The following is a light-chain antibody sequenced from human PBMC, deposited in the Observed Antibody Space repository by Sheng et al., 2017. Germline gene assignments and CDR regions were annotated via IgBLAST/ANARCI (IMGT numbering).Light chain of an antibody. J-gene: IGKJ1*01. CDR1: QNINDY. CDR3: QQSYRPEWT. CDR2: ATS. V-gene: IGKV1-39*01. Sequence: DIQMTQSPSSLSASVGDRITITCRASQNINDYLNWYQHKPGQVPELLIYATSSLQSGVPSRFSGSGSGTDFTLTIDSLQPEDSATYYCQQSYRPEWTFGQGTKLEIK.